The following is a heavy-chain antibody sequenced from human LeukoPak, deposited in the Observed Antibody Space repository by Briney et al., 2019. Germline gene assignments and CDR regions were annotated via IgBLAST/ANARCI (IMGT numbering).Heavy chain of an antibody. V-gene: IGHV1-2*06. D-gene: IGHD3-10*01. CDR1: GYTFTGYY. CDR2: ITPNSGGT. Sequence: ASVKVSCKASGYTFTGYYMHWVRQAPGQGLEWMGRITPNSGGTNYAQKFQGRVTTTRDTSISTAYMELSMLRSDDTAVYYGARDRLRITMVRGVIGYWGQGTLVTVSS. J-gene: IGHJ4*02. CDR3: ARDRLRITMVRGVIGY.